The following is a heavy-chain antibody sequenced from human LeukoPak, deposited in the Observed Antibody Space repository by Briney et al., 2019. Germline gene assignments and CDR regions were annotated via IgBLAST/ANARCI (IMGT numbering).Heavy chain of an antibody. CDR1: GGSVSSGSYY. Sequence: PSETLSLTCSVSGGSVSSGSYYWNWIRQPPGKGLEWIGYVYYSGSTNYNPSLKSRVTISVDTSKNQFSLKLSSVTAADAAMYYCARLYYDSSGQYYFDYWGQGTLVTVSS. J-gene: IGHJ4*02. D-gene: IGHD3-22*01. CDR3: ARLYYDSSGQYYFDY. V-gene: IGHV4-61*01. CDR2: VYYSGST.